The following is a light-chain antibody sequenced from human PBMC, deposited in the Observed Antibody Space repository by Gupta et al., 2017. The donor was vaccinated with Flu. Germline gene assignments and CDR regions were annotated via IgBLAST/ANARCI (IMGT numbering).Light chain of an antibody. CDR3: AAWDDSLNGVV. CDR1: SSNIGSNA. CDR2: SNN. Sequence: QSVLTQPPSASGTPGQRVTISCSGSSSNIGSNAVNWYQQLPGTAPKLLIYSNNQRPSGVPDRFSGSKSGTSASLAIXWXQSEDEXDYYCAAWDDSLNGVVFGGGTKLTVL. V-gene: IGLV1-44*01. J-gene: IGLJ2*01.